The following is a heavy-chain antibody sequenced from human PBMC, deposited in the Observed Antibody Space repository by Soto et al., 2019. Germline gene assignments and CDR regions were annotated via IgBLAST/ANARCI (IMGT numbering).Heavy chain of an antibody. D-gene: IGHD2-2*01. J-gene: IGHJ4*02. CDR3: ARDPTTDTVPAADYYFDY. Sequence: GGSLRLSCAASGFTFSSYGMHWVRQAPGKGLEWVAVIWYDGSNKYYADSVKGRFTISRDNSKNTLYLQMNSLRAEDTAVYYCARDPTTDTVPAADYYFDYWGQGTLVTVSS. CDR2: IWYDGSNK. CDR1: GFTFSSYG. V-gene: IGHV3-33*01.